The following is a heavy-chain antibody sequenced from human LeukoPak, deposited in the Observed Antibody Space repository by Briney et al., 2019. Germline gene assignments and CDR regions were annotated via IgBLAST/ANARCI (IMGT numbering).Heavy chain of an antibody. CDR1: GFTFSSYA. D-gene: IGHD2-15*01. CDR3: AKQGVCSGGSCYGMDV. J-gene: IGHJ6*02. CDR2: ISGSGGST. Sequence: GGSLRLSCAASGFTFSSYAMSWVRQAPGKGLEWVSAISGSGGSTYYADSVKGRFTISRDNSKNTLYMQMNSLRAEDTAVYYCAKQGVCSGGSCYGMDVWGQGTTVTVSS. V-gene: IGHV3-23*01.